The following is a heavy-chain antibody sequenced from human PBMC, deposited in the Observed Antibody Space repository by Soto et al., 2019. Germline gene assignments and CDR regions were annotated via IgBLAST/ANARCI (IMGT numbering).Heavy chain of an antibody. CDR3: GKRLLPEGLQGTLVVFDF. V-gene: IGHV3-23*01. CDR2: LSGSGCST. CDR1: GFTFSTYG. J-gene: IGHJ3*01. Sequence: EVQVLESGGGLVQPGGSRRLSCAASGFTFSTYGMSWVRQAPGKGLELVSDLSGSGCSTYYTDSVKGRFTISRDNSKHACYPQRNSLRAEDTAVYDCGKRLLPEGLQGTLVVFDFWGQGTMVSVSS.